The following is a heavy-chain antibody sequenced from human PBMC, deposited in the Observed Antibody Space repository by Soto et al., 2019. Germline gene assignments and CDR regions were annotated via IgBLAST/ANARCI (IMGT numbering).Heavy chain of an antibody. CDR3: ARTSGAGKYYYGMDV. V-gene: IGHV5-51*01. CDR2: IYPDDSDT. Sequence: GESRKISCKHSGFNFPTFWIASVRQIPGKGLEWMGTIYPDDSDTRYSPSFQGQVTISADKSISTAYLQWSSLKASDTAIYHCARTSGAGKYYYGMDVWGQGTTVTVSS. J-gene: IGHJ6*02. CDR1: GFNFPTFW. D-gene: IGHD6-13*01.